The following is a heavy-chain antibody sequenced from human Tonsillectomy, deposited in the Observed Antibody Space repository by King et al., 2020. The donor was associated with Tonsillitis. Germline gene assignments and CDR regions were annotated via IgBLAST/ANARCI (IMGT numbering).Heavy chain of an antibody. Sequence: VQLVESGGGLVQPGRSLRLSCTASGFTFGDYAMSWFRQAPRKGLEWGGFIRGKGYGGTPEYAASGKGRFTISRDDSTSIAYLQMTSLKTEDTAAYYCARHGIPSGGSNDYWGQGTLVTVSS. CDR1: GFTFGDYA. J-gene: IGHJ4*02. V-gene: IGHV3-49*03. CDR3: ARHGIPSGGSNDY. CDR2: IRGKGYGGTP. D-gene: IGHD3-10*01.